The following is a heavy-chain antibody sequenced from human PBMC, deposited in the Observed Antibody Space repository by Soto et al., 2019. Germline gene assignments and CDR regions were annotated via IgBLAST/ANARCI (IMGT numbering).Heavy chain of an antibody. CDR1: GFTFSSYS. V-gene: IGHV3-21*01. CDR2: ISSSSSYI. J-gene: IGHJ6*02. D-gene: IGHD5-18*01. Sequence: GGSLRLSCAASGFTFSSYSMNWVRQAPGKGLEWVSSISSSSSYIYYADSVKGRFTISRDNAKNSLYLQMNSLRAEDTAVYYCARDAQFNVQPPLVGYYFGMDVWGQGTTVTVSS. CDR3: ARDAQFNVQPPLVGYYFGMDV.